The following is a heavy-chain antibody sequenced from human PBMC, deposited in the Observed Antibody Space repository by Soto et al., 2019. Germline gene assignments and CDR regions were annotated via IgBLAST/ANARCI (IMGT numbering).Heavy chain of an antibody. Sequence: SVKVSCKASGYSFTGNSMHWVRQAPGQGLEWMGWIIPIFGTANYAQKFQGRVTITADESTSTAYMELSSLRSEDTAVYYCARGIVVVVAATRNPTTYYYYGMDVWGQGTTVTVSS. J-gene: IGHJ6*02. V-gene: IGHV1-69*13. CDR3: ARGIVVVVAATRNPTTYYYYGMDV. D-gene: IGHD2-15*01. CDR2: IIPIFGTA. CDR1: GYSFTGNS.